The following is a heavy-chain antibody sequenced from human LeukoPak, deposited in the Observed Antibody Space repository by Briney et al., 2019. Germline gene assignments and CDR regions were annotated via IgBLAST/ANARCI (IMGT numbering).Heavy chain of an antibody. CDR1: GASISSSNW. Sequence: SPSETLSLTCAVSGASISSSNWWSWARQPPGKGLEWIGEIFHAGTTNYNPSLQSRVTISVDNSRNQFSLKLTSVTAADTAVYYCMRTYCSNISCFYFDYWGQGTLVTVSS. CDR3: MRTYCSNISCFYFDY. J-gene: IGHJ4*02. V-gene: IGHV4-4*02. D-gene: IGHD2-2*01. CDR2: IFHAGTT.